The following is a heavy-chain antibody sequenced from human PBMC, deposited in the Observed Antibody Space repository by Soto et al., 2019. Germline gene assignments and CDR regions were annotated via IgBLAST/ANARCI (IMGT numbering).Heavy chain of an antibody. V-gene: IGHV3-23*01. Sequence: GGSLRLSCAASGFTFSSYAMSWVRQAPGKGLEWVSAISGSGGSTYYADSVKGRFTISRDNSKNTLYLQMNSLRAEDTAVYYCPLPKGKLRFLEWSNWFDPWGQGTLVTVSS. CDR3: PLPKGKLRFLEWSNWFDP. CDR1: GFTFSSYA. D-gene: IGHD3-3*01. CDR2: ISGSGGST. J-gene: IGHJ5*02.